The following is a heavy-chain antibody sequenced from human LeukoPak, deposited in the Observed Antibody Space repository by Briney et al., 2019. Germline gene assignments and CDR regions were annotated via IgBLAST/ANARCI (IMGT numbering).Heavy chain of an antibody. Sequence: GGSLRLSCAASGFTFSSYSMNWVRQAPGKGLEWVSSISGSSYYIYYADSVKGRFTISRDNAKNSLYLQMNSLRAEDTAVYYCARDGGKYYDFWSGYHDYWGQGTLVTVSS. CDR3: ARDGGKYYDFWSGYHDY. V-gene: IGHV3-21*01. J-gene: IGHJ4*02. CDR2: ISGSSYYI. CDR1: GFTFSSYS. D-gene: IGHD3-3*01.